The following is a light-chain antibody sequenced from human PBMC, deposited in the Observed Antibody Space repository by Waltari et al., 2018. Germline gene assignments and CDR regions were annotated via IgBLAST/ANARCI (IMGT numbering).Light chain of an antibody. Sequence: EIVLTQSPGTLSLSPGERATLSCRASQSVRSSYLAWYQQKPGQAPRLLIYCASSRATGIPDRFSGSGSVTDFTLTISRLEPEDFAGYYCQQYGSSPLYTFGQGTKLEIK. CDR1: QSVRSSY. CDR2: CAS. V-gene: IGKV3-20*01. CDR3: QQYGSSPLYT. J-gene: IGKJ2*01.